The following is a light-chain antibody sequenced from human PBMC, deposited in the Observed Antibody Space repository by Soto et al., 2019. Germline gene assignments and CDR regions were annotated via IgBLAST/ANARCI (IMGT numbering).Light chain of an antibody. CDR3: QQYNNWPPYT. CDR1: QSVTNN. V-gene: IGKV3-15*01. J-gene: IGKJ2*01. Sequence: EIVMTQSPATLSVSPGERATLSCRASQSVTNNFAWYQQKPGQAPRLLIYGASTRATGIPARFSGSGSGTEFTLTISSLQSEDFAVYYCQQYNNWPPYTFGQGTKLEIK. CDR2: GAS.